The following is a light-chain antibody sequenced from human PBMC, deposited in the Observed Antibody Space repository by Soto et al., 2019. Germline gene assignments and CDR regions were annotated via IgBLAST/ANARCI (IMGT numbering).Light chain of an antibody. Sequence: QSALTQPASVSGSPGQSITISCTGTSSDVGGYNYVSWYQQHPGKAPKLMIYEVSNRPSGVSNRFSGSKSGNTASLTISGLQAEEDADYYCSSYTSSSTRVFGGGTKLTVL. CDR3: SSYTSSSTRV. CDR1: SSDVGGYNY. J-gene: IGLJ3*02. V-gene: IGLV2-14*01. CDR2: EVS.